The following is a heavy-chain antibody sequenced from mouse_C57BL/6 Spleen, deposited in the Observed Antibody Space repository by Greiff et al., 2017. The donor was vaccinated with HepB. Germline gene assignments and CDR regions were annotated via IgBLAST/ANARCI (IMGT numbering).Heavy chain of an antibody. CDR3: AREWITTPGAMDY. J-gene: IGHJ4*01. CDR2: ISSGSSTI. Sequence: EVQRVESGGRLVKPGGSLKLSCAASGFTFSDYGMHWVRQAPEKGLEWVAYISSGSSTIYYADTVKGRFTISRDNAKNTLFLQMTSLRSEDTAMYYCAREWITTPGAMDYWGQGTSVTVSS. D-gene: IGHD1-1*01. V-gene: IGHV5-17*01. CDR1: GFTFSDYG.